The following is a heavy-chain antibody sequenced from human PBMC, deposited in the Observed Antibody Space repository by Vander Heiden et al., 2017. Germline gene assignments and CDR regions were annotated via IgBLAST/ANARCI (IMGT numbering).Heavy chain of an antibody. J-gene: IGHJ4*02. CDR3: AHITYSSSWYERSYYFDY. Sequence: QITLKESGPTLVTPTQTLTLTCTFSGFSLRTIRVGVGWIRQPPGKALEWLALIYWNDDKRYSPSLKSRLTITKDTSKNQVVLTMTNMDPVDTATYYCAHITYSSSWYERSYYFDYWGQGTLVTVSS. V-gene: IGHV2-5*01. CDR1: GFSLRTIRVG. D-gene: IGHD6-13*01. CDR2: IYWNDDK.